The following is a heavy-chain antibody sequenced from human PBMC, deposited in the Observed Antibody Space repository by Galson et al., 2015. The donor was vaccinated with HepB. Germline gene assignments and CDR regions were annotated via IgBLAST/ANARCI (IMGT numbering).Heavy chain of an antibody. CDR2: MNPNSGNT. V-gene: IGHV1-8*02. D-gene: IGHD3-22*01. J-gene: IGHJ3*02. CDR1: GGTFSSYV. CDR3: ARVGRSSGYYQDAFDI. Sequence: SVKVSCKASGGTFSSYVINWVRQATGQGLEWMGWMNPNSGNTGYAQKFQGRVTMTRNTSISTAYMELSSLRSEDTAVYYCARVGRSSGYYQDAFDIWGQGTMVTVSS.